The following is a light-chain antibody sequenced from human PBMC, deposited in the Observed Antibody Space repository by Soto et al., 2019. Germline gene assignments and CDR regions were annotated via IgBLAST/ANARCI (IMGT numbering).Light chain of an antibody. CDR3: QQYNVWPLT. CDR2: VAS. CDR1: QSVSSN. V-gene: IGKV3-15*01. Sequence: EIVMTQSPATLSVSPGERATLSCRASQSVSSNLAWYQQKPGQTPTLLIYVASTRATGIPARFSGSGSGTSFTLTISSLQSEDFAAYYCQQYNVWPLTFGGGTKVEFK. J-gene: IGKJ4*01.